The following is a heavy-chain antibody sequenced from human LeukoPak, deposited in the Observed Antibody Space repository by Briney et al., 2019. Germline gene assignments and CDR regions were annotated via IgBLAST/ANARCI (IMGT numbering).Heavy chain of an antibody. V-gene: IGHV1-2*02. D-gene: IGHD3-10*01. Sequence: RASVKVSCKTSGYTFIGYYMHWVRQAPGQGLEWMGWINPNSGGTNYAQKFHGRVIMTRDTSISTAYMELSRLKSDDTAVYYCARVGDPGVFDIWGQGTMVTVSS. CDR3: ARVGDPGVFDI. CDR2: INPNSGGT. J-gene: IGHJ3*02. CDR1: GYTFIGYY.